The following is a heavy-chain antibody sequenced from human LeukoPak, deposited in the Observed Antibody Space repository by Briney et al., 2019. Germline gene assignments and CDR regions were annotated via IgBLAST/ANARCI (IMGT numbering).Heavy chain of an antibody. V-gene: IGHV4-34*01. CDR2: INHSGST. CDR3: ASIRGPVRSSPLDP. Sequence: SETLSLTCAVYGGSFSGYYWSWIRQPPGKGLEWIGEINHSGSTNYNPSLKSRVTTSVDTSKNQFSLKLSSVTAADTAVYYCASIRGPVRSSPLDPWGQGTLVTVSS. CDR1: GGSFSGYY. J-gene: IGHJ5*02. D-gene: IGHD3-10*01.